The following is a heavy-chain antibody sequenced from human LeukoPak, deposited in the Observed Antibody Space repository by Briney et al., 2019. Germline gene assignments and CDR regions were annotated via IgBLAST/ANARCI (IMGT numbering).Heavy chain of an antibody. V-gene: IGHV1-46*01. CDR2: INPSGDFR. D-gene: IGHD3-16*01. Sequence: ASVKVSCKASGYTFGTHWMHWVRQAPGQGLEWMGIINPSGDFRSYAQKFKGRVTVTRDMSTRTVYMELSDLRPDDTAVYYCARDFSGEWEQVTGWWLDPWGQGTLVIVSS. CDR1: GYTFGTHW. J-gene: IGHJ5*02. CDR3: ARDFSGEWEQVTGWWLDP.